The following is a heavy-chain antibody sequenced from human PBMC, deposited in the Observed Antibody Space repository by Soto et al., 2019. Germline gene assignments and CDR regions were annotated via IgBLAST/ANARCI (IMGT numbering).Heavy chain of an antibody. CDR1: VGSISSSSYY. J-gene: IGHJ4*02. Sequence: SETLSLTCTVSVGSISSSSYYWGWIRQPPGKGLEWIGSIYYSGSTYYNPSLKSRVTISVDTSKNQFSLKLSSVTAADTAVYYCARHQGYSGYAGYWGQGTLVTVSS. V-gene: IGHV4-39*01. D-gene: IGHD5-12*01. CDR2: IYYSGST. CDR3: ARHQGYSGYAGY.